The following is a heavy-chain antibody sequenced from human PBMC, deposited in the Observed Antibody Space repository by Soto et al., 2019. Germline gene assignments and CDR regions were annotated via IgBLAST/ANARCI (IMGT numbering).Heavy chain of an antibody. J-gene: IGHJ4*02. CDR3: ARLRLRFLGWDY. Sequence: QLQLQESGPGLVKPSETLSLTCTVSGGSISSSSFYWGWIRQPPGKGLEWIGSIYYSGSTYYNPSLTSRVTISVDTSKNQFSLKLSSVTAADTAVYYCARLRLRFLGWDYWGQGTLVTVSS. CDR2: IYYSGST. D-gene: IGHD3-3*01. V-gene: IGHV4-39*01. CDR1: GGSISSSSFY.